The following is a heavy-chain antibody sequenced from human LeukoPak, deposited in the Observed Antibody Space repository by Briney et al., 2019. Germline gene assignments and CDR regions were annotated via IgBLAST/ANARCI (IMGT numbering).Heavy chain of an antibody. CDR2: IYYSGST. V-gene: IGHV4-59*08. CDR1: GGSISSYY. CDR3: ARHLYSGYELDY. D-gene: IGHD5-12*01. Sequence: PSETLSLTCTVSGGSISSYYWSWIRQPPGKGLEWIGYIYYSGSTNYNPSLKSRVTISVDTSKNQFSLKLSSVTAADTAVYYCARHLYSGYELDYWGQGTLVTVSS. J-gene: IGHJ4*02.